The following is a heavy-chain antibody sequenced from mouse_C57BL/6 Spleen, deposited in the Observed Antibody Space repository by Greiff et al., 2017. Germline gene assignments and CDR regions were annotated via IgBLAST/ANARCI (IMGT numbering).Heavy chain of an antibody. D-gene: IGHD2-4*01. V-gene: IGHV2-2*01. CDR2: IWSGGST. CDR1: GFSLTSYG. J-gene: IGHJ1*03. CDR3: ARGAPYYDYWYFDV. Sequence: VQLQQSGPGLVQPSQSLSITCTVSGFSLTSYGVHWVRQSPGKGLEWLGVIWSGGSTDYNAAFISRLSISKDNSKSQVFFKMNSLQADDTAIYYCARGAPYYDYWYFDVWGTGTTVTVSS.